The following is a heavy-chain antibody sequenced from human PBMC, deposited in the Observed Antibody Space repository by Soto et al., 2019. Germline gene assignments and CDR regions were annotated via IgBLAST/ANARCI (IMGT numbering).Heavy chain of an antibody. Sequence: EVQLLESGGGLVQPGGSLRLSCAASGFTFSSYAMSWVRQAPGKGLEWVSAISGSGGSTYYADSVKGRFTISRDNSKNTLYLQMNSLRAEDTAVYDCAKAVSYSDHAFDIWGQGTMVTVSS. CDR1: GFTFSSYA. D-gene: IGHD2-15*01. CDR3: AKAVSYSDHAFDI. CDR2: ISGSGGST. J-gene: IGHJ3*02. V-gene: IGHV3-23*01.